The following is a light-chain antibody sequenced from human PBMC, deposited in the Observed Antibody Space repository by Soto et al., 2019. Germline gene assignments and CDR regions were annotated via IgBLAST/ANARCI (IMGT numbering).Light chain of an antibody. CDR3: QQASSFPLA. CDR1: QPISSW. CDR2: SAS. Sequence: IQMTQSPSSVSASVGDRVTITCRASQPISSWLAWYQQKPGLPPNLLIYSASTLRSGVPSRFSGSESGTLFTLTITNLQPEDFATYFCQQASSFPLAFGGGTKVDI. V-gene: IGKV1-12*01. J-gene: IGKJ4*01.